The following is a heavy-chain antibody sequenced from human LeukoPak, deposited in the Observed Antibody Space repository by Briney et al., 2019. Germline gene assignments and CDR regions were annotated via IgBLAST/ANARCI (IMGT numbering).Heavy chain of an antibody. J-gene: IGHJ6*03. V-gene: IGHV3-30*04. Sequence: GGSLRLSCAASGFTFSSYAMHWVRQAPGKGLEWVAVISYDGSNKYYADSVKGRFTISRDNAKNSLYLQMNSLRAEDTAVYYCARDRRCSGGSCYSGSSNYYYYMDVWGKGTTVTISS. CDR3: ARDRRCSGGSCYSGSSNYYYYMDV. D-gene: IGHD2-15*01. CDR1: GFTFSSYA. CDR2: ISYDGSNK.